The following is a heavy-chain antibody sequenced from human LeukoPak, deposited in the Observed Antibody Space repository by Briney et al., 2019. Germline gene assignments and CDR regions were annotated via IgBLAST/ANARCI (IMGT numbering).Heavy chain of an antibody. Sequence: PGGSLRLSCAASGFTFSSYVMHWVRQAPGKGLEWVAVISYDGSIKYYADSVKGRFTISRDNSKNTLYMQMNSLRGEDTAVYYCARAEGATGSDYWGQGTLVTVSS. CDR2: ISYDGSIK. V-gene: IGHV3-30*04. D-gene: IGHD1-1*01. CDR1: GFTFSSYV. J-gene: IGHJ4*02. CDR3: ARAEGATGSDY.